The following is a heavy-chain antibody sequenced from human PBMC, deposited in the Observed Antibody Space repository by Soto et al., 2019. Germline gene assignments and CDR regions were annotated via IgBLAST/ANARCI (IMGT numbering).Heavy chain of an antibody. J-gene: IGHJ6*02. CDR1: GGSFSGYY. V-gene: IGHV4-34*01. D-gene: IGHD3-10*01. Sequence: SDTLSLTCAVYGGSFSGYYWSWIRQPPGKGLEWIGEINHSGSTNYNPSLKSRVTISVDTSKNQFSLKLSSVTAADTAVYYCARVRHYGSGSYYNKFYYYYGMDVWGQGTTVTVSS. CDR3: ARVRHYGSGSYYNKFYYYYGMDV. CDR2: INHSGST.